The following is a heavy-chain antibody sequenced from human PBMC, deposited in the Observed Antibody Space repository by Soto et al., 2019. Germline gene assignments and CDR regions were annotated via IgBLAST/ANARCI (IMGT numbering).Heavy chain of an antibody. CDR3: AREDYYDSSGLDP. CDR1: GGTFSSYT. CDR2: IIPILGIA. J-gene: IGHJ5*02. D-gene: IGHD3-22*01. Sequence: ASVKVSCKASGGTFSSYTISWVRQAPGQGLEWMGRIIPILGIANYAQKFQGRVTITADKSTSTAYMELSSLRSEDTAVYYCAREDYYDSSGLDPWGQGTLVTVSS. V-gene: IGHV1-69*04.